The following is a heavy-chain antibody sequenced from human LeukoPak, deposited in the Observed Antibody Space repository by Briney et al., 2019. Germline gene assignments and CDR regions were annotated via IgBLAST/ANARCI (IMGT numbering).Heavy chain of an antibody. Sequence: GASVKVSCKASGYTFTGYYMHWVRQAPGQGLEWMGRIDPNSGVTNYAQKFEGRVTMTRDTFISTAYMDLSRLRSDDTAVYYCARDHYYGSGSYHNVFDYWGQGTLVTVS. J-gene: IGHJ4*02. CDR2: IDPNSGVT. CDR1: GYTFTGYY. D-gene: IGHD3-10*01. CDR3: ARDHYYGSGSYHNVFDY. V-gene: IGHV1-2*06.